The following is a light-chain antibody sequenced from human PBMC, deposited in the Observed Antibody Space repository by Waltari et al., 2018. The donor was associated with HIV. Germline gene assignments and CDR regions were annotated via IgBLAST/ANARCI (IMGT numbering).Light chain of an antibody. CDR2: DNN. V-gene: IGLV1-51*01. Sequence: QSVLTQPPSVSAAPGQKVTISCSGSSSNIGNNYVSWYQKLPGTAPKLLIYDNNKRPSGIPDRFSCSKSGTSATLGITGLQTGDEADYYCGTWDSSLSAWVFGGGTKLTVL. CDR1: SSNIGNNY. CDR3: GTWDSSLSAWV. J-gene: IGLJ3*02.